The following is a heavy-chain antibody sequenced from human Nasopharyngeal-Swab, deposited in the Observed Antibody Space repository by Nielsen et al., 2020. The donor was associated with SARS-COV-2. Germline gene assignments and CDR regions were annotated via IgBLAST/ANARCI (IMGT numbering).Heavy chain of an antibody. V-gene: IGHV1-46*01. CDR1: GYTFTSYY. J-gene: IGHJ5*02. Sequence: ASVKVSCKASGYTFTSYYMHWVRQAPGQGLKWMGIINPSGGSTSYAQKFQGRVTMTRDTSTSTVYMELSSLRSEDTAVYYCARGGGQTDWATVTKRSRRVWFDPWGQGTLVTVSS. D-gene: IGHD4-17*01. CDR3: ARGGGQTDWATVTKRSRRVWFDP. CDR2: INPSGGST.